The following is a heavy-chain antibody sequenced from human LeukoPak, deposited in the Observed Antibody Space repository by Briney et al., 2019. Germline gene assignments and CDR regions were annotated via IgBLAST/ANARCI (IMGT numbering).Heavy chain of an antibody. D-gene: IGHD1-26*01. CDR2: IIPIFGTA. CDR1: GGTFSSYA. CDR3: ARDMGWELRGFDY. Sequence: ASVKVSCKASGGTFSSYAISWVRQAPGQGLEWMGGIIPIFGTANYAQKFQGRVTITADESTSTAYMELSSLRFEDTAVYYCARDMGWELRGFDYWGQGTLVTVSS. J-gene: IGHJ4*02. V-gene: IGHV1-69*13.